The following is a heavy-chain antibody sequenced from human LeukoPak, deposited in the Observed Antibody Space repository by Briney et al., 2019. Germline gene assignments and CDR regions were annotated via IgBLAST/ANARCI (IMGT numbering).Heavy chain of an antibody. J-gene: IGHJ4*02. Sequence: PGGSLRLSCAASGFTFSSYGMHWVRQAPGKGLVWVSHINSDGSWTSYADSVKGRFTISKDNAKNTVYLQMNNLRAEDTAVYYCASFYETYWGRGTLVTVSS. D-gene: IGHD2/OR15-2a*01. V-gene: IGHV3-74*01. CDR3: ASFYETY. CDR2: INSDGSWT. CDR1: GFTFSSYG.